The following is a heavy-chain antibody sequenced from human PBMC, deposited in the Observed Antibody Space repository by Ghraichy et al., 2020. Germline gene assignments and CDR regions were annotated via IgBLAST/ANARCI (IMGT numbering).Heavy chain of an antibody. CDR1: GFTFDDYA. Sequence: GGSLRLSCAASGFTFDDYAMHWVRQFPGRGLEWVSGISWNSGSIAYADSVKGRFTISRDNAKNSLYLQMNSLRPEDTAFYYCVKDRWELLESQGFDYWGQGSLVTVSS. CDR2: ISWNSGSI. V-gene: IGHV3-9*01. CDR3: VKDRWELLESQGFDY. D-gene: IGHD1-26*01. J-gene: IGHJ4*02.